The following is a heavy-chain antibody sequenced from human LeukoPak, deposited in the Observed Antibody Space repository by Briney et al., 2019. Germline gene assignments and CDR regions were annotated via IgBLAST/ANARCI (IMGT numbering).Heavy chain of an antibody. CDR1: GFTYSSYW. J-gene: IGHJ4*02. V-gene: IGHV3-74*01. CDR3: ARDQGGILTGYYTEFDY. Sequence: GGSLRLSCAASGFTYSSYWMHWVRQAPGKGLVWVSRINSDGSSTSYADSVKGRFTISRDNAKNTLYLQMNSLRAEDTAVYYCARDQGGILTGYYTEFDYWGQGTLVTVSS. D-gene: IGHD3-9*01. CDR2: INSDGSST.